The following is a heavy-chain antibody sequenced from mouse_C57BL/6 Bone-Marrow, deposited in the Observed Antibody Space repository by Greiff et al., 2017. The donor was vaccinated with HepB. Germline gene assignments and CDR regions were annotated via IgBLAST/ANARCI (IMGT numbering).Heavy chain of an antibody. J-gene: IGHJ4*01. CDR3: ARLPRWFYAMDY. D-gene: IGHD2-3*01. V-gene: IGHV1-23*01. CDR1: GYTFTDYE. Sequence: VQLQESGAELVRPGASVKLSCKASGYTFTDYEMHCVKQTPVHGLEWIGAIDPETCGTAYNQKFKGKATLTAEKSSSTAYMQLSSLTSEDSAVYFCARLPRWFYAMDYWGQGTSVTVSS. CDR2: IDPETCGT.